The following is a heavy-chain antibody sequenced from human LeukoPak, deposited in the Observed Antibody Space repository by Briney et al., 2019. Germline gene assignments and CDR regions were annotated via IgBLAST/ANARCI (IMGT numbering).Heavy chain of an antibody. J-gene: IGHJ5*02. CDR1: GFTFSSYA. D-gene: IGHD3-22*01. Sequence: GGSLRLSCAASGFTFSSYAMSWVRQAPGKGLEWVSAISGSGGSTYYADSVKGRFTISRDNSKNTLYLQMNSLRAEDTAVYYCAKDAPDYYDSSGYYLSDWVGPWGQGTLVTVSS. V-gene: IGHV3-23*01. CDR2: ISGSGGST. CDR3: AKDAPDYYDSSGYYLSDWVGP.